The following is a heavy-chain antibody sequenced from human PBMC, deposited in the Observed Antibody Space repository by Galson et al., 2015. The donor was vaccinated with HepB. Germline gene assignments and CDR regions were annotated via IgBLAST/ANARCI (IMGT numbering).Heavy chain of an antibody. Sequence: SLRLSCAASGFTFSDFAMTWVRQAPGKGLEWVSGIAGSGRSAYYAGSVDGRFTVSRDNSKNTLYLQMNSLRAEDTAVYYCAAGAGRTNWRADYWGQGTLVTVSS. J-gene: IGHJ4*02. D-gene: IGHD1-1*01. CDR1: GFTFSDFA. CDR2: IAGSGRSA. CDR3: AAGAGRTNWRADY. V-gene: IGHV3-23*01.